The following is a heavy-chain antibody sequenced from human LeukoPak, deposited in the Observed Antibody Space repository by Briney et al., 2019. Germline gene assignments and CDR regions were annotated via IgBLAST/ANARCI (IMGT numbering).Heavy chain of an antibody. CDR2: ISGSGGST. CDR3: ASPQYYFDY. Sequence: PGGSLRLSCVASGFTFSTYAMTWVRQAPGKGLEWVSGISGSGGSTYYADSVKGRFTISRDNAKNSLYLQMNSLRAEDTAVYYCASPQYYFDYWGQGTLVTASS. D-gene: IGHD5-24*01. J-gene: IGHJ4*02. V-gene: IGHV3-23*01. CDR1: GFTFSTYA.